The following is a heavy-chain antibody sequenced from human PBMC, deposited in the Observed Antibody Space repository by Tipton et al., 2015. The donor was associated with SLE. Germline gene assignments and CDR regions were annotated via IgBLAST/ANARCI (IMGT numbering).Heavy chain of an antibody. D-gene: IGHD6-13*01. CDR2: IYHSGTT. Sequence: TLSLTCTVSGFSISSYYWGWIRQPPGKGLEWLGTIYHSGTTYYNPSLKSRLTLSIDTSKNQFSLKLSSVTAADTAVYYCARERSSSYDAFDIWGQGTKVTVSS. CDR1: GFSISSYY. CDR3: ARERSSSYDAFDI. V-gene: IGHV4-38-2*02. J-gene: IGHJ3*02.